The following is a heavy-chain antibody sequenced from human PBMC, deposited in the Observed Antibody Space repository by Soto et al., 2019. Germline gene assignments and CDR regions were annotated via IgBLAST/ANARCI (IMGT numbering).Heavy chain of an antibody. CDR1: GYTFTSYY. D-gene: IGHD6-19*01. CDR2: INPSGGST. Sequence: GASVKVSCKASGYTFTSYYMHWVRQAPGQGLEWMGIINPSGGSTSYAQKFQGRVTMTRDTSTSTVYMELSSLRSEDTAVYYCARDKAGYSSGWYFIGYWGQGTLVTVSS. CDR3: ARDKAGYSSGWYFIGY. V-gene: IGHV1-46*01. J-gene: IGHJ4*02.